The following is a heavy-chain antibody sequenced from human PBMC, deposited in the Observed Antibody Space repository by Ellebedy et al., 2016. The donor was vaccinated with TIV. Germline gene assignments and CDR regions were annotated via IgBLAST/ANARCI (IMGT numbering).Heavy chain of an antibody. CDR1: GFIFSNYG. Sequence: PGGSLRLSCEASGFIFSNYGMHWVRQAPGKGLEWLSSIRGSGGSTYYADSVKGRFTISRDNSKSTLYLQMNSLSAEDTAAYYCARDHWGGYGTGPASQHDSWGQGTLVTVSS. J-gene: IGHJ4*02. V-gene: IGHV3-23*01. CDR3: ARDHWGGYGTGPASQHDS. D-gene: IGHD2-21*01. CDR2: IRGSGGST.